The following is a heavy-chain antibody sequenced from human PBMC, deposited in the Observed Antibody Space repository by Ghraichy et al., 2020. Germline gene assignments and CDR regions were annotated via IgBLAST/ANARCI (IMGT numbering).Heavy chain of an antibody. V-gene: IGHV4-34*01. CDR1: GGSFSGYY. CDR2: INHSGST. Sequence: SETLSLTCAVYGGSFSGYYWSWIRQPPGKGLEWIGEINHSGSTNYNPSLKSRVTISVETSKNQFSLKLSSVTAADTAVYYCARGAHGYDSSGSNKPGFDPWGQGTLVTVSS. D-gene: IGHD3-22*01. CDR3: ARGAHGYDSSGSNKPGFDP. J-gene: IGHJ5*02.